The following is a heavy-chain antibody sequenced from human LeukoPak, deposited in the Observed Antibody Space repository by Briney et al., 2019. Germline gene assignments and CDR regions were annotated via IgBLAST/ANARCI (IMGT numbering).Heavy chain of an antibody. J-gene: IGHJ3*02. Sequence: GASVKVSCKASGYTFTGYYMHWVRQAPGQGLEWMGWINPNSGGTNYAQKFQGRVTMTRGTSISTAYMELSRLRSDDTAVYYCARECRDGYNYLIAFDIWGQGTMVTVSS. D-gene: IGHD5-24*01. CDR3: ARECRDGYNYLIAFDI. CDR2: INPNSGGT. V-gene: IGHV1-2*02. CDR1: GYTFTGYY.